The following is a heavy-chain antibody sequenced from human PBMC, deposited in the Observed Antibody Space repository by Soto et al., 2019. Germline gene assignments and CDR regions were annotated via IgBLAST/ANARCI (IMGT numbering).Heavy chain of an antibody. J-gene: IGHJ4*02. CDR1: GFTFSSYS. CDR3: ARDEAWSGYSMGLDY. V-gene: IGHV3-48*01. D-gene: IGHD3-3*01. Sequence: EVQLVESGGGLVQPGGSLRLSCAASGFTFSSYSMNWVRQAPGKGLEWVSYISSSSSTIYYADSVKGRFIISRDNAKNSLYLQMNSLRAEDTAVYYCARDEAWSGYSMGLDYWGQGTLVTVSS. CDR2: ISSSSSTI.